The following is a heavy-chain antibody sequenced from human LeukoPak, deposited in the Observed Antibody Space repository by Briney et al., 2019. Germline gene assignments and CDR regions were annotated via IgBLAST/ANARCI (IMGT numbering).Heavy chain of an antibody. D-gene: IGHD6-13*01. V-gene: IGHV3-30*02. Sequence: PGGSLRLSCAASGFTFSSYGMHWVRQAPGKGLEWVAFIRYDGSNKYYADSVKGRFTISRDNSKNTLYLQMNSLRAEDTAVYYCAALSSSWSGRVFDYWGQGTLVTGSS. CDR3: AALSSSWSGRVFDY. J-gene: IGHJ4*02. CDR2: IRYDGSNK. CDR1: GFTFSSYG.